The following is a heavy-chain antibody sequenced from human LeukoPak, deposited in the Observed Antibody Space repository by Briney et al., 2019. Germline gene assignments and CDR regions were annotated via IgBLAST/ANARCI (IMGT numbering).Heavy chain of an antibody. CDR1: GYSISSGYY. CDR2: IYHSGST. J-gene: IGHJ4*02. D-gene: IGHD6-13*01. V-gene: IGHV4-38-2*02. CDR3: ARVNPTMYSSSWGDFDY. Sequence: SETLSPTCTISGYSISSGYYWGWIRQPPGKGLEWIGSIYHSGSTYYNPSLKSRVTISLDTSKNQFSLKLSSVTAADTAVYYCARVNPTMYSSSWGDFDYWGQGTLVTVSS.